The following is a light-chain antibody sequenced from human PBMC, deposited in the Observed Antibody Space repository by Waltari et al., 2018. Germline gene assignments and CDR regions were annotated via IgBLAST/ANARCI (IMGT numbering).Light chain of an antibody. CDR2: DFS. CDR1: SGDVGAFNF. Sequence: QSALTQPASVSGSPGQSITISCTGTSGDVGAFNFVSWYQQHPGKAPKFMIYDFSIRPSGVFLRFSGSKSGNTAFLTISGLRAEDEADYYCSSYTTSSTLLFGGGTKLTVL. V-gene: IGLV2-14*03. J-gene: IGLJ3*02. CDR3: SSYTTSSTLL.